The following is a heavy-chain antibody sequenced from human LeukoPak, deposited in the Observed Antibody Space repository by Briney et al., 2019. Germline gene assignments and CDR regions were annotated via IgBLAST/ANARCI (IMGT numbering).Heavy chain of an antibody. J-gene: IGHJ5*02. D-gene: IGHD2-2*01. CDR1: GGSISSGGYY. V-gene: IGHV4-30-2*01. Sequence: PSETLSLTCTVSGGSISSGGYYWSWIRQPPGKGLEWIGYIYHSGSTYYNPSLKSRVTISVDGSKNQFSLKLSSATAADTAVYYCARGGDIVVVPNWFDPWGQGTLVTVSS. CDR2: IYHSGST. CDR3: ARGGDIVVVPNWFDP.